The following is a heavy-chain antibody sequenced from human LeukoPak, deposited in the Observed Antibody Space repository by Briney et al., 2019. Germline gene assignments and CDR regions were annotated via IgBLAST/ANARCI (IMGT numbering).Heavy chain of an antibody. J-gene: IGHJ4*02. Sequence: ASVKVPCKVSGGTNYAISWVRQAPGQGLEWMGGIIPVLDVANSAQKFQGRVTFTADKSTSTAYMELSSLRPEDTAMYFCARGDSDDSGDFRTLEFWGQGTLVTVSS. V-gene: IGHV1-69*10. CDR3: ARGDSDDSGDFRTLEF. D-gene: IGHD4-17*01. CDR1: GGTNYA. CDR2: IIPVLDVA.